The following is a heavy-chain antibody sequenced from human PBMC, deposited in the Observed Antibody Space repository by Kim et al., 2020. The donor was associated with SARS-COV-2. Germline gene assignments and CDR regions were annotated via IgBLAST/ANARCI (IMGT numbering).Heavy chain of an antibody. D-gene: IGHD3-3*01. Sequence: YADSVKGRVTISRDNSKNTLYLQMNRLRAEDTAVYYCARDGRFLEWSYIDYWGQGTLVTVSS. CDR3: ARDGRFLEWSYIDY. V-gene: IGHV3-33*01. J-gene: IGHJ4*02.